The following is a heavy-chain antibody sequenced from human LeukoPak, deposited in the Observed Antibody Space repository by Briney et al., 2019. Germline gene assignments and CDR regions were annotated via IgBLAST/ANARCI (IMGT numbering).Heavy chain of an antibody. CDR2: INSDGSST. CDR3: ARDGYNEPFDY. D-gene: IGHD5-24*01. V-gene: IGHV3-74*01. J-gene: IGHJ4*02. Sequence: GGSLRLSCAASGFTFSGYWMHWVRQAPGKGLVWVSRINSDGSSTSYADSVKGRFTISRDNAKNTLYLQMNSLRAEDTAVYYCARDGYNEPFDYWGQGTLVTVSS. CDR1: GFTFSGYW.